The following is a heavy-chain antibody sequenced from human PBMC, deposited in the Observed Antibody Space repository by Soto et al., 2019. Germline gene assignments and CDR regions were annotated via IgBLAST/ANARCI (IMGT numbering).Heavy chain of an antibody. V-gene: IGHV3-30*18. CDR2: ISNDGSNK. D-gene: IGHD2-15*01. J-gene: IGHJ6*02. CDR1: GFTFRSYR. Sequence: ESGGGVVQPGTSLRLSCAASGFTFRSYRMHWVRQAPGKGLEWLAVISNDGSNKYLADSVKGRLALSRDNSRNTLYLQINSLRVEDTAVYYCGKDTLDCSGGDCPVYYYYGMDVWGQGTTVTVSS. CDR3: GKDTLDCSGGDCPVYYYYGMDV.